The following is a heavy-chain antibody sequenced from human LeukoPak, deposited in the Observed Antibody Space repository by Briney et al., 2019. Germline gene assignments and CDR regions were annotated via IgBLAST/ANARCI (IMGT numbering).Heavy chain of an antibody. J-gene: IGHJ4*02. Sequence: GGPLRLSCTGSGFTFGAHSMAWVRQAPGKGPEWVGFIRGKAYGGATGYTASVKGRFTISRDDSKSIVYLQMNSLRAEDTAVYYCICLTDPFDYWGQGSLVTVSS. V-gene: IGHV3-49*04. CDR3: ICLTDPFDY. CDR2: IRGKAYGGAT. CDR1: GFTFGAHS.